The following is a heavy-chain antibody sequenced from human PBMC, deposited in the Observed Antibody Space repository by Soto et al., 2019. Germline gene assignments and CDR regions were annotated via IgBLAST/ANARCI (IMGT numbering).Heavy chain of an antibody. V-gene: IGHV1-18*01. CDR3: ARDYSSHLARRGVGEYFDY. D-gene: IGHD3-10*01. Sequence: AASVKVSCKASGYTFTSYGISWVRQAPGQGLEWMGWISAYNGNTNYAQKLQGRVTMTTDTSTSTAYMELRSLRSDDTAVYYCARDYSSHLARRGVGEYFDYCGQGTLVTVSS. CDR1: GYTFTSYG. CDR2: ISAYNGNT. J-gene: IGHJ4*02.